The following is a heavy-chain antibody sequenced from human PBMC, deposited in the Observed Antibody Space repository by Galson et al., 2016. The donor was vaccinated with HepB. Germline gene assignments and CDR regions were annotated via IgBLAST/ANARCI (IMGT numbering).Heavy chain of an antibody. J-gene: IGHJ4*02. Sequence: SLRLSCAASGFSFSDYYMSWIRQAPGMGLESISYITFSAGGAFYADSVKGRFTISRDNAKNSLYLQMNSLSVEDTAIYYCAAQLGRRAGFDYWGQGILVIVS. CDR2: ITFSAGGA. V-gene: IGHV3-11*01. CDR1: GFSFSDYY. CDR3: AAQLGRRAGFDY. D-gene: IGHD1-1*01.